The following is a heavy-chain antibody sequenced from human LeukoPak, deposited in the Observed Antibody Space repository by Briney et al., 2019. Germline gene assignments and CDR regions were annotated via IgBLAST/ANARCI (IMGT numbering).Heavy chain of an antibody. CDR1: GFTFSTYW. Sequence: GGSLRLSCAASGFTFSTYWMHWVRQVPGKGLVWVSRINSDGSTADYADAVKGRFTISRDNAKNSLYLQMNSLRAEDTAVYYCARLPPPLRASWGQGTLVTVSS. J-gene: IGHJ4*02. CDR2: INSDGSTA. V-gene: IGHV3-74*01. CDR3: ARLPPPLRAS.